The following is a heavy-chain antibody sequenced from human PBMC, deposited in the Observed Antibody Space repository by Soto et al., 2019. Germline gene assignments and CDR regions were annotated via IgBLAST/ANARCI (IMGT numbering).Heavy chain of an antibody. D-gene: IGHD1-1*01. J-gene: IGHJ5*02. CDR1: CFTFTCYC. Sequence: GAPVKVFCKASCFTFTCYCISLVRQAPGQGIEWMGGISAYNGNTNYAQKLQGRVTMTTDTSTSTAYRELRSLRSDVSAVYYCEGAPGESDNWFDPWGQGTLVTVSS. V-gene: IGHV1-18*01. CDR3: EGAPGESDNWFDP. CDR2: ISAYNGNT.